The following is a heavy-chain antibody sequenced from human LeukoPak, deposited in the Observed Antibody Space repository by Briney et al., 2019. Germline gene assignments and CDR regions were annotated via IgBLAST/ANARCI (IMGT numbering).Heavy chain of an antibody. J-gene: IGHJ4*02. CDR3: VRDGEYSHGIDFDY. D-gene: IGHD5-18*01. CDR1: GFTLSNSW. CDR2: TNGDGSDT. Sequence: GGPLRLSCAASGFTLSNSWMHWVRQAPGKGLVWVSRTNGDGSDTSYADSVKGRFTISRDSATNTLYLQMDSLRAEDTAIYYCVRDGEYSHGIDFDYWGQGTLVTVSP. V-gene: IGHV3-74*01.